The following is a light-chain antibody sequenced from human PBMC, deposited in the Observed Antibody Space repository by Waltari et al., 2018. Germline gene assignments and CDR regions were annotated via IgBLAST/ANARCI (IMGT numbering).Light chain of an antibody. J-gene: IGKJ1*01. CDR3: QQSYSTRWT. V-gene: IGKV1-39*01. Sequence: DIQMTQSPSSLSASVGDRLTITFRASQSISSYFNWYQQKPGKAPKLLIYAASSLQSGVPSRFSGSGSGTDFTLTISSLQPEDFATYYCQQSYSTRWTFGQGTKVEIK. CDR1: QSISSY. CDR2: AAS.